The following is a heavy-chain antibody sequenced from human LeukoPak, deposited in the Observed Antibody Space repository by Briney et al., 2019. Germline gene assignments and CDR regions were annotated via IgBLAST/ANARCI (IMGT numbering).Heavy chain of an antibody. V-gene: IGHV3-30*02. Sequence: GGSLRLSCAASGFTFSSYGMHWVRQAPGKGLGWVAFIRYDGSNKYYADSVKGRFTISRDNSKNTLYLQMNSLRAEDTAVYYCAKDCSSTSCFWGYWGQGTLVTASS. D-gene: IGHD2-2*01. CDR2: IRYDGSNK. CDR1: GFTFSSYG. J-gene: IGHJ4*02. CDR3: AKDCSSTSCFWGY.